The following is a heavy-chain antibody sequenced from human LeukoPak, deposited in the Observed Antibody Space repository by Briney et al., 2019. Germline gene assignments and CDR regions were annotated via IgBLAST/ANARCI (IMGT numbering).Heavy chain of an antibody. CDR3: ARDKASATKNYYMDV. Sequence: SETLSLTCTVSGGSISSYYWSWIRQPPGKGLERIGYIYYSGSTNYNPSLKSRVTISVDTSKNQFSLKLSSVTAADTAVYYCARDKASATKNYYMDVWGKGTTVTVSS. V-gene: IGHV4-59*01. CDR1: GGSISSYY. D-gene: IGHD3-3*01. CDR2: IYYSGST. J-gene: IGHJ6*03.